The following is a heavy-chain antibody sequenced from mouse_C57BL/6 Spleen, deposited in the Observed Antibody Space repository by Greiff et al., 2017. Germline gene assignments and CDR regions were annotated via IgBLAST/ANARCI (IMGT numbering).Heavy chain of an antibody. V-gene: IGHV7-3*01. CDR2: IRNKANGYTT. Sequence: EVMLVESGGGLVQPGGSLSLSCAASGFTFTDYYMSWVRQPPGKALEWLGFIRNKANGYTTEYSASVKGRFTISRDNSQSILYLQMNALRAEDSATYYCARYAYYYGSSYYAMDYWGQGTSVTVSS. D-gene: IGHD1-1*01. J-gene: IGHJ4*01. CDR3: ARYAYYYGSSYYAMDY. CDR1: GFTFTDYY.